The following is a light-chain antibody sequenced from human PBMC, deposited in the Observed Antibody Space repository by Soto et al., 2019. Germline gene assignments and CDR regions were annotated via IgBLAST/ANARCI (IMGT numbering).Light chain of an antibody. V-gene: IGKV3D-15*01. J-gene: IGKJ1*01. CDR2: GAF. CDR1: QSVTSN. CDR3: QQYSNWPRT. Sequence: EIVMTQSPATLSVSPGERATLSCRASQSVTSNLAWYHQKPGQAPRLLIYGAFTRATGIPARFSGSGSGTEFTLTISSLQSEDFAVYYCQQYSNWPRTFGQGTKVDTK.